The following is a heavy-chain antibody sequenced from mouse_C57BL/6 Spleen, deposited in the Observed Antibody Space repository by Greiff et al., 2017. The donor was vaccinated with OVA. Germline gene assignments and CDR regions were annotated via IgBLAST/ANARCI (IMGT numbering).Heavy chain of an antibody. D-gene: IGHD2-4*01. CDR1: GYTFTDYE. J-gene: IGHJ2*01. CDR3: TMYDYDGAFDY. Sequence: QVQLQQSGAELVRPGASVTLSCKASGYTFTDYEMHWVKQTPVHGLEWIGAIDPETGGTAYNQKFKGNAILTADKSSSTAYMELRSLTSEDTAVYYCTMYDYDGAFDYWGQGTTLTVSS. V-gene: IGHV1-15*01. CDR2: IDPETGGT.